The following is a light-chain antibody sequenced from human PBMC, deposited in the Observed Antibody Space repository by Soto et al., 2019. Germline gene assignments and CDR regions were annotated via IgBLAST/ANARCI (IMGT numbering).Light chain of an antibody. V-gene: IGKV3-11*01. CDR1: QSVSSY. J-gene: IGKJ4*01. CDR2: DAS. CDR3: QQRSNWPRT. Sequence: EIVLTQSPATLSLSPGDGATLSCRASQSVSSYLAWYQQKPGQAPRLLIYDASNRATGIPARFSGSGSGLDFTLIISSLEPEDFAVYYCQQRSNWPRTFGGGTKVEIK.